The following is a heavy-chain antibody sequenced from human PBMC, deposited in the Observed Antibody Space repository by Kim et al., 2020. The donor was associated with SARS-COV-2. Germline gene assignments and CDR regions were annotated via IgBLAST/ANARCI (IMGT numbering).Heavy chain of an antibody. D-gene: IGHD6-6*01. CDR2: IWYDGNDK. V-gene: IGHV3-33*01. Sequence: GGSLRLSCAASVFIFSKYAMHWVRQAPGQGLEWLAVIWYDGNDKYYADSVKGRLTVSRDNSKNTLYMELNSLRVEDTAVYYCARVMRDSSSSTPDFWGQGTLVTVSS. CDR3: ARVMRDSSSSTPDF. J-gene: IGHJ4*02. CDR1: VFIFSKYA.